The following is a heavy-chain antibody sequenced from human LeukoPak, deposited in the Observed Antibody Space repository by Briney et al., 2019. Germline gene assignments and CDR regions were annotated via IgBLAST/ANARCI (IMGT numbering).Heavy chain of an antibody. CDR1: GGTFSSYA. J-gene: IGHJ6*03. D-gene: IGHD4/OR15-4a*01. CDR2: VIPIFGTA. CDR3: ARGSLPPPVLPLNYYYYMDV. Sequence: ASVKVSCKDSGGTFSSYAISWVRQAPGQGLEWMGGVIPIFGTANYAQKFQGRVTMTRNTSISTAYMELSSLRSEDTAVYYCARGSLPPPVLPLNYYYYMDVWGKGTTVTISS. V-gene: IGHV1-69*05.